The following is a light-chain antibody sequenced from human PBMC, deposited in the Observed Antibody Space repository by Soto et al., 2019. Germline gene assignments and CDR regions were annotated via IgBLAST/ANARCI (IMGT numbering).Light chain of an antibody. J-gene: IGKJ1*01. CDR3: QQYNFWPRT. CDR1: QSVFSH. V-gene: IGKV3-15*01. CDR2: GAS. Sequence: EIVVTQSPATLSVSPVESATLSFMASQSVFSHLAWYQQKPGQAPRLLIYGASTRATDVPARFSGSWSGTEFILTISSLKSEDFAVYYCQQYNFWPRTFGQGTKLAIK.